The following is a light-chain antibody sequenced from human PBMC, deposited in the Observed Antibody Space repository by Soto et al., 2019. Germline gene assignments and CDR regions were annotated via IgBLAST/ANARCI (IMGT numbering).Light chain of an antibody. CDR2: DAS. V-gene: IGKV1-8*01. J-gene: IGKJ1*01. CDR1: QGISSY. Sequence: AIRMTQSPSSLSASTGDRVTITCRASQGISSYLAWYQQKPGKAPKLLIHDASSLESGVPSRFSGSGSGTEFTLTISSLQPDDFATYYCQQYNSYWTFGQGTKVDIK. CDR3: QQYNSYWT.